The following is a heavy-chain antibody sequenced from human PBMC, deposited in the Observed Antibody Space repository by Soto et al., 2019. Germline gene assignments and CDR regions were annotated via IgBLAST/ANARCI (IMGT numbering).Heavy chain of an antibody. CDR3: ATRVHGDYPGKYYYAMDV. CDR2: IYHSGST. Sequence: PSETLSLTCAVSGGSISSSNWWSWVRQPPGKGLEWIGEIYHSGSTNYNPSLKSRVTISVDKSKNQFSLKLSSVTAADTAVYYCATRVHGDYPGKYYYAMDVWGQGTTVTVSS. CDR1: GGSISSSNW. V-gene: IGHV4-4*02. D-gene: IGHD2-21*01. J-gene: IGHJ6*02.